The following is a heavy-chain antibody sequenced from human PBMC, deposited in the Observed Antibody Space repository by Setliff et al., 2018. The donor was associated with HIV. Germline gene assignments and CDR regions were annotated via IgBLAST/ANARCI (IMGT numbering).Heavy chain of an antibody. J-gene: IGHJ6*03. CDR1: GGTFSSYP. CDR3: ARDRAYCSSGSCYRPLVYYFYYMDV. CDR2: INPNSGGT. Sequence: GASVKVSCKASGGTFSSYPISWVRQAPGQGLEWMGWINPNSGGTNYAQKFQGRVTMTSDTSISTAYLELSGLTSDDTAIYYCARDRAYCSSGSCYRPLVYYFYYMDVWGTGTTVTVSS. V-gene: IGHV1-2*02. D-gene: IGHD2-15*01.